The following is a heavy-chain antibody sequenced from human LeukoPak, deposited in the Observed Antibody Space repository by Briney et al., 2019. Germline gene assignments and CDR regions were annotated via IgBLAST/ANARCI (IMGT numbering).Heavy chain of an antibody. CDR1: GGSFSGHY. CDR3: ARAGGSGWSPYHFDY. V-gene: IGHV4-34*01. CDR2: INHSGST. J-gene: IGHJ4*02. D-gene: IGHD6-19*01. Sequence: SETLSLTCAVCGGSFSGHYWSWIRQPPGKGLEWIGEINHSGSTNYNPSLKSRVTISVDTSKNQFSLKLSSVTAADTAVYYCARAGGSGWSPYHFDYWGQGTLVTVSS.